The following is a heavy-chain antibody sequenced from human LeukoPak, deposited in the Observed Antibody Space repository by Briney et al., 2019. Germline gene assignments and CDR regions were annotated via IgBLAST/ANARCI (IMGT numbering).Heavy chain of an antibody. CDR1: GFTFSSYA. V-gene: IGHV3-23*01. Sequence: PGGSLRLSCAASGFTFSSYAMSWVRQAPGKGLEWVSAISGSGGSTYYADSVKGRFTISRDNSKNTLYLQMNSLRAEDTAVYYCATPQTATVTTGLDYWGQGTLVTVSP. CDR2: ISGSGGST. D-gene: IGHD4-17*01. CDR3: ATPQTATVTTGLDY. J-gene: IGHJ4*02.